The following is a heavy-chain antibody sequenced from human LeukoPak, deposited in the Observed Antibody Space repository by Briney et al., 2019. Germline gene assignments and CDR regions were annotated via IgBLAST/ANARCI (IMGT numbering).Heavy chain of an antibody. V-gene: IGHV3-74*01. CDR1: GFTFTNHW. CDR2: IDNDGSDT. Sequence: GGSLRLSCAASGFTFTNHWMHWVRQAPGKGLVWVSRIDNDGSDTTYADSVRGRFTISRDNAKNTLYLQMDSLRAEDTAVYYCVRDRPHNWFDPWGQGTLVTVSS. J-gene: IGHJ5*02. CDR3: VRDRPHNWFDP. D-gene: IGHD6-6*01.